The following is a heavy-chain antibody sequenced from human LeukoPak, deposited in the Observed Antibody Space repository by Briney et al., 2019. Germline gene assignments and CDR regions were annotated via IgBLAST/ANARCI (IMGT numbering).Heavy chain of an antibody. D-gene: IGHD3-3*01. Sequence: GGSLRLSCAASGFTFSSYAMSWVRQAPGKGLEWVSAISGSGGSTYYADSVKGRFTISRDNSKNTLYLQMNSLRAEDTAVHYCANSPQVDFWSGHGEHYWGQGTLVTVSS. CDR2: ISGSGGST. J-gene: IGHJ4*02. CDR3: ANSPQVDFWSGHGEHY. CDR1: GFTFSSYA. V-gene: IGHV3-23*01.